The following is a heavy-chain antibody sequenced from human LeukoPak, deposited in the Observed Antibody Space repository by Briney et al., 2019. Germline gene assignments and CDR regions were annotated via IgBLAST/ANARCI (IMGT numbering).Heavy chain of an antibody. CDR1: GGSISSYY. V-gene: IGHV4-4*07. Sequence: SETLSLTCTVSGGSISSYYWSWIRQPAGKGLEWIGRIYTSGSTNYNPSLKSRVTMSVDTSKNHFSLKVNSVTAADTAVYYCARHQNGGTYPLDFWGQGTLVTVSS. D-gene: IGHD1-26*01. CDR2: IYTSGST. CDR3: ARHQNGGTYPLDF. J-gene: IGHJ4*02.